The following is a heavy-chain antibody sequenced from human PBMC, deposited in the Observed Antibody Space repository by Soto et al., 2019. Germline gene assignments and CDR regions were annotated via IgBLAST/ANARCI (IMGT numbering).Heavy chain of an antibody. CDR2: VYYNGIT. CDR1: GGSINNHY. Sequence: QVQLQESGPGLVKPSETLSLTCTVSGGSINNHYWSWIRQPPGKGLEWLGYVYYNGITNYNPSLKIRVTMSVDTSQTQLSLNLTSLTAADTAIYYCTRANWYSEYWGQGTLVTVSS. J-gene: IGHJ4*02. V-gene: IGHV4-59*11. D-gene: IGHD7-27*01. CDR3: TRANWYSEY.